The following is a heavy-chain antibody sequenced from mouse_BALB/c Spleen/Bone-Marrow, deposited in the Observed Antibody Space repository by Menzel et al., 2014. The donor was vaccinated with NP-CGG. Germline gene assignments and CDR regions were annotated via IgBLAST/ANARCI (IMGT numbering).Heavy chain of an antibody. CDR2: ISGGTSTI. J-gene: IGHJ2*01. CDR1: GFTFRSFG. V-gene: IGHV5-17*02. D-gene: IGHD2-3*01. CDR3: VRGGYYVPSYFDS. Sequence: EVQLVESGGGLVQPGGSRKLSCAASGFTFRSFGMHWARQAPEKGLEWVAYISGGTSTIYYADTVKGRFTILRDNPNNTLFLQMTSLRSEDTAMYYCVRGGYYVPSYFDSWGQGTTLTVSS.